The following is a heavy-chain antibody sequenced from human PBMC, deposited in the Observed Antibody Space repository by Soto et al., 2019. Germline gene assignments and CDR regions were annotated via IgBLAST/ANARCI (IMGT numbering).Heavy chain of an antibody. Sequence: QVQLVQSGAELKKPGASVKVSCKSSGCSFINYYIHWVRQAPGQGLEWMGWNKPHSGDTDYAKKLQGLVTMTRDTSISTGFMELNRLTSDDTALYWCARQGVPYISPRDSFRMDVWGQGTSLTVSS. CDR3: ARQGVPYISPRDSFRMDV. V-gene: IGHV1-2*02. CDR1: GCSFINYY. CDR2: NKPHSGDT. J-gene: IGHJ6*02. D-gene: IGHD2-15*01.